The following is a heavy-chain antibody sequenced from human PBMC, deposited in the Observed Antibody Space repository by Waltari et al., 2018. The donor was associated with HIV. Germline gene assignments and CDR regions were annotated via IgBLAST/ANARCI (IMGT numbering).Heavy chain of an antibody. J-gene: IGHJ5*02. CDR2: ITSAGSST. V-gene: IGHV3-74*01. D-gene: IGHD3-10*01. CDR3: ARESEGYYASGTGNWFDP. CDR1: VFTFSSSW. Sequence: EVQLVESGGGLVQPGGSLRLSCAASVFTFSSSWMHWVRQAPGKGLVWVSRITSAGSSTSYADSVKGRFTISRDNAKNTLYLQMNSLRAEDTAVYYCARESEGYYASGTGNWFDPWGQGTLVTVSS.